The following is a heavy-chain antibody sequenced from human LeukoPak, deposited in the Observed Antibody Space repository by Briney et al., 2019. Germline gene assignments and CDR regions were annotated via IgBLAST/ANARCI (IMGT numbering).Heavy chain of an antibody. D-gene: IGHD2-2*02. CDR1: GGTFSSYA. CDR3: ARVGPTGVGPRRYCSSTSCYTSYYYMDV. V-gene: IGHV1-69*05. J-gene: IGHJ6*03. Sequence: ASAKVSCKASGGTFSSYAISWVRQAPGQGLEWMGGIIPIFGTANYAQKFQGRVTITTDESTSTAYMELSSLRSEDTAVYYCARVGPTGVGPRRYCSSTSCYTSYYYMDVWGKGTTVTVSS. CDR2: IIPIFGTA.